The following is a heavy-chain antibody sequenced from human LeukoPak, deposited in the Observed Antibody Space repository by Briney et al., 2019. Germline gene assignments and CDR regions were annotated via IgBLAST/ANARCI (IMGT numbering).Heavy chain of an antibody. CDR1: GFNLGTYW. V-gene: IGHV3-74*01. CDR3: ARDLYRIVVVPHYFDY. Sequence: GGSLRLSCAASGFNLGTYWMHWVRQAPGKGLVWVSRISYDGSNANYADFVKGRFTISRDNAKNTLYLQMNSLRAEDTAVYYCARDLYRIVVVPHYFDYWGQGTLVTVSS. J-gene: IGHJ4*02. CDR2: ISYDGSNA. D-gene: IGHD3-22*01.